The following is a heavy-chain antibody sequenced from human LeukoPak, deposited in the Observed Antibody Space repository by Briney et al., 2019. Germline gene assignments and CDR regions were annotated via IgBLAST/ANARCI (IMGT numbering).Heavy chain of an antibody. V-gene: IGHV4-59*01. D-gene: IGHD3-22*01. J-gene: IGHJ4*02. CDR1: GGSISSYY. Sequence: SETLSLTCTVSGGSISSYYWSWIRQPPGKGLEWIGYIYYSGSTNYNPSLKSRVTISVDTSKNQFSLKLSSVTAADTAVYYCARVDSSGDYFDYWGQGTLVTVSS. CDR2: IYYSGST. CDR3: ARVDSSGDYFDY.